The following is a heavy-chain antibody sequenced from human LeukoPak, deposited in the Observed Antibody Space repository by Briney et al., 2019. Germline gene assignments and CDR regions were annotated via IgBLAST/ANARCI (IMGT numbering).Heavy chain of an antibody. CDR3: ARARFLAPFDY. J-gene: IGHJ4*02. CDR2: IGAYNVNT. CDR1: GYTFTSYG. Sequence: ASVKVSCKASGYTFTSYGISWVRQAPGQGLQWMGWIGAYNVNTNYAQNLQGRVTITTDTSTSTAYMGLRSLRSDDTAVYYCARARFLAPFDYWGQGTLVTVSS. D-gene: IGHD3-3*01. V-gene: IGHV1-18*01.